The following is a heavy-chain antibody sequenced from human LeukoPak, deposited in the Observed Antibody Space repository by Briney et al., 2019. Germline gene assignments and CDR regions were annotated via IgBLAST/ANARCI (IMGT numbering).Heavy chain of an antibody. CDR1: GVTFSSYG. V-gene: IGHV3-30*18. D-gene: IGHD1-26*01. J-gene: IGHJ4*02. CDR2: ISYDGSNK. Sequence: PGGSLRLSCAASGVTFSSYGMHWVRQAPGKGLEWVAVISYDGSNKYYADSVKGRFTISRDNSKNTLYLQMNSLRAEDTAVYYCAKEQYSGSYLDYWGQGTLVTVSS. CDR3: AKEQYSGSYLDY.